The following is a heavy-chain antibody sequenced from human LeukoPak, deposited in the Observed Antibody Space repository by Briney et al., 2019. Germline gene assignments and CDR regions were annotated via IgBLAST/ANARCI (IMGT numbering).Heavy chain of an antibody. D-gene: IGHD3-22*01. Sequence: SDTLSLTCAVSGGSISISNWWSWFRQPPEKLLEWIGEIYHSGSTNYNPSLKSRVTISVDKSKNQFSLKLSSVTAADTAVYYCASRLYDSARNFDYWGQGTLVTVSS. CDR3: ASRLYDSARNFDY. CDR2: IYHSGST. V-gene: IGHV4-4*02. J-gene: IGHJ4*02. CDR1: GGSISISNW.